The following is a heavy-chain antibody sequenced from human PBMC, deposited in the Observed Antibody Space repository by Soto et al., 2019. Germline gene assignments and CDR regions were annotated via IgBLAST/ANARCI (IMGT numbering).Heavy chain of an antibody. CDR2: VYHNGGA. Sequence: SETLSLTCTVSGVSIHNSHSFWAWIRQPPGKGLQLIASVYHNGGAHYNSSLKSRVTISVDTANNQVSLRMRSLTAADTAFYYCGRVVEGATRHTDPDSWGQGILVTV. J-gene: IGHJ5*01. CDR1: GVSIHNSHSF. CDR3: GRVVEGATRHTDPDS. D-gene: IGHD2-21*01. V-gene: IGHV4-39*01.